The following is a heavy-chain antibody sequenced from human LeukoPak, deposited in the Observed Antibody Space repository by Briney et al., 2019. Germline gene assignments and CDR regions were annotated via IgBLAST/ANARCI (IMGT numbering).Heavy chain of an antibody. D-gene: IGHD3-9*01. CDR1: GFTFSSYA. CDR3: AKVGILTGYYLDY. Sequence: PGGSLRLSRAASGFTFSSYAMSWVRQAPGKWLEWVSAISGSGGSTYYADSVKGRFTISRDNSKNTLYLQMNSLRAEDTAVCYCAKVGILTGYYLDYWGQGTLVAVSS. J-gene: IGHJ4*02. CDR2: ISGSGGST. V-gene: IGHV3-23*01.